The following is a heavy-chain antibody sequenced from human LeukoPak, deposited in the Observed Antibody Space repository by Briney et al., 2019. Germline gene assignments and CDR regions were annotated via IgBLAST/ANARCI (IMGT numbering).Heavy chain of an antibody. Sequence: PSETLSLTCTVSGGSINTYYWSWIRQPPGKGLEWIGYIYYSGSTNYNPSLKSRVTISVDTSKNQFSLKLSSVTAADTAVYYCARGLELLGFDYWGQGTLVTVSS. CDR3: ARGLELLGFDY. D-gene: IGHD1-26*01. CDR1: GGSINTYY. CDR2: IYYSGST. J-gene: IGHJ4*02. V-gene: IGHV4-59*01.